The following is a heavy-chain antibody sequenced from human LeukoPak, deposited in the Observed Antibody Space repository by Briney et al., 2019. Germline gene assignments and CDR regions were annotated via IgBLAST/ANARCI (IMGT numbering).Heavy chain of an antibody. D-gene: IGHD2-21*02. CDR2: IFGSGNAI. CDR1: GFTFSTYA. CDR3: AKQPCCGDCYTFDY. J-gene: IGHJ4*02. Sequence: GGSLRLSCAASGFTFSTYAMSWVRQAPGKGLEWVSAIFGSGNAIYYADSVKGRFTISRDNSKNTLYLHMNSLRAEDTAVYYCAKQPCCGDCYTFDYWGQGTLVTVSS. V-gene: IGHV3-23*01.